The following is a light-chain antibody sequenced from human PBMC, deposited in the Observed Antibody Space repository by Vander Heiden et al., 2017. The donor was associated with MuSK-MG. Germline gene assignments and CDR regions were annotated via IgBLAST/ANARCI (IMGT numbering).Light chain of an antibody. J-gene: IGKJ1*01. CDR3: QQSDSTPRT. Sequence: DIQMTQSPSSLSASVGDRVTITCRASQSIATYLNWYQQRPGKAPTLLIYTTSSLQSGVPSRFSGSGSGTDFTLTINSLQPEDFATYYCQQSDSTPRTFGQGTKVXIK. V-gene: IGKV1-39*01. CDR1: QSIATY. CDR2: TTS.